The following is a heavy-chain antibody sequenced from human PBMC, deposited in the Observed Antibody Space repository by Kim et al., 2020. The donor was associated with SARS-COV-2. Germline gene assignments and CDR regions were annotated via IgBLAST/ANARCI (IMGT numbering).Heavy chain of an antibody. J-gene: IGHJ5*02. V-gene: IGHV1-3*01. CDR3: ARDPRWVKLDGPIENWFDP. CDR1: GYTFTSYA. D-gene: IGHD6-13*01. Sequence: ASVKVSCKASGYTFTSYAMHWVRQAPGQRLEWMGWINAGNGNTKYSQKFQGRVTITRDTSASTAYMELSSLRSEDTAVYYCARDPRWVKLDGPIENWFDPWGQGTLVTVSS. CDR2: INAGNGNT.